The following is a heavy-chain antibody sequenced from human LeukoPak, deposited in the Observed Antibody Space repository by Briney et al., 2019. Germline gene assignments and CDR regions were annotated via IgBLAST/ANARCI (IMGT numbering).Heavy chain of an antibody. CDR1: GYTFTAYF. Sequence: ASVKVSCKASGYTFTAYFMNWVRQAPGQGLEWMGGINPDSGGTIYAQKFQGRVTMTRDTSISTAYMELSSLRSDDTAVYYCARYGWSDEGIREYYGMDVWGQGTTVTVSS. J-gene: IGHJ6*02. V-gene: IGHV1-2*02. CDR3: ARYGWSDEGIREYYGMDV. D-gene: IGHD1-1*01. CDR2: INPDSGGT.